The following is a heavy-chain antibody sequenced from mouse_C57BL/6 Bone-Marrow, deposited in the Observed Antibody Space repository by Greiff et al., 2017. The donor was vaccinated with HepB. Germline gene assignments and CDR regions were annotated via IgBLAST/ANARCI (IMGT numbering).Heavy chain of an antibody. CDR3: SRSHYGSTLFAY. CDR2: IYPRSGNT. J-gene: IGHJ3*01. Sequence: VKLQESGAELARPGASVKLSCKASGYTFTSYGISWVKQRTGQGLEWIGEIYPRSGNTYYNEKFKGKATLTADKSSSTAYMELRSLTSEDSAVYFCSRSHYGSTLFAYWGQGTLVTVSA. D-gene: IGHD1-1*01. V-gene: IGHV1-81*01. CDR1: GYTFTSYG.